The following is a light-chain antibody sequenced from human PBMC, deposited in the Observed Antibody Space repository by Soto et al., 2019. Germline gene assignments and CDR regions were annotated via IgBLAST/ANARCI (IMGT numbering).Light chain of an antibody. V-gene: IGKV3-15*01. Sequence: EIVMTQSPATLSVSPGERATLSCRASQSVSSNLAWYQQKPGQAPRLLIYDASTWATGIPARFSGSGSGTEFTLTISSLQSEDFAVYYCQQYSSWPLSFGGGTKVDI. J-gene: IGKJ4*01. CDR3: QQYSSWPLS. CDR1: QSVSSN. CDR2: DAS.